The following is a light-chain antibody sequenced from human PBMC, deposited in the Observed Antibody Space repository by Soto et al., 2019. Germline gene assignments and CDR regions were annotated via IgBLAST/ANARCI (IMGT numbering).Light chain of an antibody. CDR1: QSSSSW. CDR3: QQANSFPLT. V-gene: IGKV1-12*01. J-gene: IGKJ5*01. Sequence: DIQMTQSPPTLSASVGDSVTITWKASQSSSSWLAWYQQKPGKAPKLLIYAASSLQSGVPSRGSGSGSGTDGTLTISSLQPEDFATYYCQQANSFPLTFGQGTRLEIK. CDR2: AAS.